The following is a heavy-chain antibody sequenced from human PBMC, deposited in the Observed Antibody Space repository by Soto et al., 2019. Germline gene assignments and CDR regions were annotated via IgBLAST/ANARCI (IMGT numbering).Heavy chain of an antibody. V-gene: IGHV4-59*01. CDR2: IYYSGST. CDR3: ARGTSGSPRSNLDY. J-gene: IGHJ4*02. D-gene: IGHD1-26*01. Sequence: KPSETLSLTCTVSGGTISSYYWSWIRQPPGKGLEWIGYIYYSGSTNYDPSLKSRVTISVDTSKNRFSLKLTSVTAADTAVYYCARGTSGSPRSNLDYWGQGTLVTVSS. CDR1: GGTISSYY.